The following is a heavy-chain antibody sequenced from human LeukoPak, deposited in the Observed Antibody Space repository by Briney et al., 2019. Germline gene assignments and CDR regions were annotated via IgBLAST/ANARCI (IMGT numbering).Heavy chain of an antibody. CDR2: INHSGST. CDR3: ARGPDGSGSYTWFDP. CDR1: GGSFSGYY. V-gene: IGHV4-34*01. Sequence: SETLSLTCAVYGGSFSGYYWSWIRQPPGKGLEWIGEINHSGSTNYNPSLKSRVTISVDTSKNQFSLKLSSVTAADTAVYYCARGPDGSGSYTWFDPWGQGALVTVSS. J-gene: IGHJ5*02. D-gene: IGHD3-10*01.